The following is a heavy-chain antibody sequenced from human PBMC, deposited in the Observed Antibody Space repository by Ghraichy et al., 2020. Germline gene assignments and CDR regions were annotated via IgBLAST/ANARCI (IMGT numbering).Heavy chain of an antibody. V-gene: IGHV4-39*01. Sequence: SQTLSITCTVSGGSISSSSYYWGWIRQPPGKGLEWIGSIYYSGSTYYNPSLKSRVTISVDTSKNQFSLKLSSVTAADTAVYYCARQGYGYFWDYWGQGTLVTVSS. J-gene: IGHJ4*02. CDR2: IYYSGST. CDR3: ARQGYGYFWDY. D-gene: IGHD5-18*01. CDR1: GGSISSSSYY.